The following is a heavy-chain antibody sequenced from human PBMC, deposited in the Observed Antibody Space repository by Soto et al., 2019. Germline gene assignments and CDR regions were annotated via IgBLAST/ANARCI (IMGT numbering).Heavy chain of an antibody. D-gene: IGHD2-15*01. CDR2: IKQDGSEK. Sequence: GSLRLSCAASGFTFSSYWMSWVRQAPGKGLEWVANIKQDGSEKYYVDSVKGRFTISRDNAKNSLYLQMNSLRAEDTAVYYCASVAEWYYYYMDVWGKGTTVTVSS. CDR3: ASVAEWYYYYMDV. CDR1: GFTFSSYW. J-gene: IGHJ6*03. V-gene: IGHV3-7*01.